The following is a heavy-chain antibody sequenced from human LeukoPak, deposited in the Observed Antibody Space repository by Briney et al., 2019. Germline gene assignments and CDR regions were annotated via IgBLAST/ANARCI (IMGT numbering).Heavy chain of an antibody. V-gene: IGHV4-59*01. CDR3: ARTDWRRRASAYEPSFDY. Sequence: SEALSLPRSVCGVPMRLFYELDIPDPPEETVEYRVCVYNTGGTNYNPSLKSRVNISIETSKNQFSLKVRSVTAADTAVYFCARTDWRRRASAYEPSFDYWGQGTLVTVSS. D-gene: IGHD5-12*01. CDR2: VYNTGGT. J-gene: IGHJ4*02. CDR1: GVPMRLFY.